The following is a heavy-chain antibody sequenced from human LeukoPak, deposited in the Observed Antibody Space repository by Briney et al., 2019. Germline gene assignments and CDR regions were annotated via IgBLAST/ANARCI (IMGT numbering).Heavy chain of an antibody. J-gene: IGHJ4*02. Sequence: SVKDSCKASGGTFSSYAISGVRQAPGQGREWMGGIIPIFGTANYAQKFQGRVTLTADESTSTAYMELSSLRSEDTAVYYCARDGREQQLVCGFYYWGQGTLVTVSS. CDR1: GGTFSSYA. V-gene: IGHV1-69*01. CDR2: IIPIFGTA. CDR3: ARDGREQQLVCGFYY. D-gene: IGHD6-13*01.